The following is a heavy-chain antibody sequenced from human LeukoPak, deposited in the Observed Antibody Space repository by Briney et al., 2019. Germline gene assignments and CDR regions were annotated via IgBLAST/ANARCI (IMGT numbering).Heavy chain of an antibody. Sequence: GGSLRLSCAASGFTFSSYGMHWVRQAPGKGLEWVAFIRYDGSNKYYADSVKGRFTISRDNSKNTLYLQMNSLRAEDTAVHYCAKEVWDIVVVPAAISYWGQGTLVTVSS. D-gene: IGHD2-2*01. CDR1: GFTFSSYG. CDR3: AKEVWDIVVVPAAISY. J-gene: IGHJ4*02. V-gene: IGHV3-30*02. CDR2: IRYDGSNK.